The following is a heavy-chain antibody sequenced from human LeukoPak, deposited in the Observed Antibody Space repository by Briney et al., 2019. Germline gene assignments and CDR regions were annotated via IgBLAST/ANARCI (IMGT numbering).Heavy chain of an antibody. CDR1: GFTFSSYS. CDR3: AREIAVAGPYFDY. V-gene: IGHV3-21*01. CDR2: ISSSSSYI. Sequence: PGGSLRLSCAASGFTFSSYSMNWVRQAPGKGLEWVSSISSSSSYIYYADSVKGRFTISRDNAKNSLYLQMNSLRAEDTAVYYCAREIAVAGPYFDYWGQGTLVTVSS. D-gene: IGHD6-19*01. J-gene: IGHJ4*02.